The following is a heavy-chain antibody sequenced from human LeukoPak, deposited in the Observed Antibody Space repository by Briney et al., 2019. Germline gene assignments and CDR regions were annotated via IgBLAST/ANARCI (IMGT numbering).Heavy chain of an antibody. CDR2: ISTLYGNK. CDR3: ARDPGGAARGLDY. V-gene: IGHV1-18*01. D-gene: IGHD3-16*01. J-gene: IGHJ4*02. CDR1: GYTFTDYG. Sequence: ASVKVSCKASGYTFTDYGINWVRQAPGQGPEWMGWISTLYGNKNFAQKFQGRVTMTTDTSTSTAYMELRSLRSDDTAMYYCARDPGGAARGLDYWGQGTLVTVSS.